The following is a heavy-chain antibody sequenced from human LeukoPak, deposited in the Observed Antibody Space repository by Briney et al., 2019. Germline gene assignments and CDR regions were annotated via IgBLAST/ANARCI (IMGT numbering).Heavy chain of an antibody. CDR1: GGSISSYY. CDR2: IYTSGST. Sequence: SETLSLXCTVSGGSISSYYWSWIRQPAGKELEWIGRIYTSGSTNYNPSLKSRVTMSVDTSKNQFSLKLSSVTAADTAVYYCAKTYYYYYMDVWGKGTTVTVSS. V-gene: IGHV4-4*07. CDR3: AKTYYYYYMDV. J-gene: IGHJ6*03.